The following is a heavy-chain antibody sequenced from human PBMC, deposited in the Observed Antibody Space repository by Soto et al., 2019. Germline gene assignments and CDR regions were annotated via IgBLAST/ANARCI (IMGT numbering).Heavy chain of an antibody. V-gene: IGHV4-39*01. CDR3: ARKLGTDYFDY. CDR1: GGSIGSGSYY. J-gene: IGHJ4*02. CDR2: VYYSGNT. D-gene: IGHD7-27*01. Sequence: SETLSLTCTVSGGSIGSGSYYYDRIRQPPGKGLGWIASVYYSGNTYYNPSLKSRVTISVDASNNQFSLKLRSVTAADTAVYYCARKLGTDYFDYWGRGTLVTVSS.